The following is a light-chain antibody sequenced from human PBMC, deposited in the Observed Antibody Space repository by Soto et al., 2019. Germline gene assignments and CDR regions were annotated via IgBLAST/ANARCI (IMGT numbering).Light chain of an antibody. J-gene: IGKJ2*01. V-gene: IGKV1-33*01. CDR1: QDINNY. CDR2: GAS. Sequence: DIQMTQSPSSLSASVGDRVTITCQASQDINNYLNWYQQQPGKAPKVLIYGASKLETGVPSRFSGSGSGTDFTFTISSLQAEDIATYYCQQYNNYPYTFGQGTKVEI. CDR3: QQYNNYPYT.